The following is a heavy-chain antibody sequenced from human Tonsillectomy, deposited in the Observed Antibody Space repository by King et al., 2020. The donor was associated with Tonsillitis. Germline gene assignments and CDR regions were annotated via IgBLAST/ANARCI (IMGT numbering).Heavy chain of an antibody. Sequence: QLQESGSGLVRPSQTLSLTCAVSGGSISSGDYSWSWIRQPPXKGLEGIGYIYHTGSKYYNPSLTNRVTXSVDRSKNQFSLKLSSVTAADTAVYYCARAKDLNWFDPWGQGXLXTVSS. CDR3: ARAKDLNWFDP. V-gene: IGHV4-30-2*01. CDR2: IYHTGSK. J-gene: IGHJ5*02. CDR1: GGSISSGDYS. D-gene: IGHD3/OR15-3a*01.